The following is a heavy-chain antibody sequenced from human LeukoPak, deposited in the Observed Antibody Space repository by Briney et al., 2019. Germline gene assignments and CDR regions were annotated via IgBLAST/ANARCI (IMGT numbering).Heavy chain of an antibody. D-gene: IGHD3-22*01. CDR3: AKDPHYYDSGGSNPSY. CDR1: GFTFSSYG. Sequence: GGSLRLSCAASGFTFSSYGMHWVRQAPGKGLEWVAFIRYDGSNKYYADSVKGRFTISRDNSKNTLYLQMNSLRAEDTAVYYCAKDPHYYDSGGSNPSYWGQGTLVTVSS. J-gene: IGHJ4*02. V-gene: IGHV3-30*02. CDR2: IRYDGSNK.